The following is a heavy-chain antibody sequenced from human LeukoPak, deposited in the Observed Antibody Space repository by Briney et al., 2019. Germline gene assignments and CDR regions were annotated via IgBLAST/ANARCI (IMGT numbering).Heavy chain of an antibody. D-gene: IGHD3-22*01. V-gene: IGHV3-21*06. J-gene: IGHJ4*02. CDR2: ITSSGYI. CDR1: GFTLSSFG. Sequence: GGSLRLSCEASGFTLSSFGLNWVRQAPGKGLEWVSLITSSGYIEYANSVKGRFTVSRDNAKSSVHLQMDSLRVEDTAIYYCAKIDSSGYLWDYWGLGTLVTVSS. CDR3: AKIDSSGYLWDY.